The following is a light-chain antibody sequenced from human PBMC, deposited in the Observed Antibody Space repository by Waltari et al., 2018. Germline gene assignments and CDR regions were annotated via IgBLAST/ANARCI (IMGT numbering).Light chain of an antibody. V-gene: IGLV2-14*03. CDR1: SSDVGYYNY. CDR3: ISYTTRRLWV. Sequence: QSALTQPASVSGSPGQSISISCTGTSSDVGYYNYVSWYQQHPGQAPKLMIYDVTKRPSVVSNRFSGSKSGNTASLTISGLQAEDEADYYCISYTTRRLWVFGGGTQLTVL. CDR2: DVT. J-gene: IGLJ3*02.